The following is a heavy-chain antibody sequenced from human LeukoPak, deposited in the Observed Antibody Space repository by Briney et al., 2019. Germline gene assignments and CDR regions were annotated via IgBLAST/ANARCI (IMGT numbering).Heavy chain of an antibody. Sequence: GGSLRLSCAASGFTFSSYAMSWVRQAPGKGLEWVSAISGSGGSTYYADSVKARFTFSGDISKNTLYLQMNSLRAEDTAVYYCAKLELEPHFDYWGQGTLVTVSS. D-gene: IGHD1-1*01. CDR1: GFTFSSYA. J-gene: IGHJ4*02. CDR3: AKLELEPHFDY. V-gene: IGHV3-23*01. CDR2: ISGSGGST.